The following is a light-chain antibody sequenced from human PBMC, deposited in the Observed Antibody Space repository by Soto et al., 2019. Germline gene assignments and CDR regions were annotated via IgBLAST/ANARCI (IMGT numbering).Light chain of an antibody. V-gene: IGKV3-15*01. Sequence: EIVMTHSPATLSVSPGERATLSCRASQSVSTSLAWYQQKPGQAPRLLIYGASTRATGVPARFSGSGSGTEFTLTISSLQSEDFAVYYCQKYNDWPITFGQGTRLEIK. CDR2: GAS. CDR1: QSVSTS. J-gene: IGKJ5*01. CDR3: QKYNDWPIT.